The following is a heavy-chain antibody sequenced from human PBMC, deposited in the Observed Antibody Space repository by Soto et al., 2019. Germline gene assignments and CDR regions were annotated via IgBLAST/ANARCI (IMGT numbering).Heavy chain of an antibody. CDR2: IYTGGST. CDR3: ARDQRNYYGMDV. J-gene: IGHJ6*02. V-gene: IGHV3-53*01. CDR1: GFTVRNNY. Sequence: PVGSLILSCAASGFTVRNNYMSWVRQAPGKGLEWVSVIYTGGSTYYADSVKGRFTMSRDNSKNTLYLQMNSLRAEDTAEYYCARDQRNYYGMDVWGQGTTVTVSS.